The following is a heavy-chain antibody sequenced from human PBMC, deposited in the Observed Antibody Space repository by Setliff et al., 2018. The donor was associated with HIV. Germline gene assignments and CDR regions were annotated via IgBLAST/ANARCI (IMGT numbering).Heavy chain of an antibody. V-gene: IGHV4-39*07. CDR3: VRVFYDATDYYAPLFDY. J-gene: IGHJ4*02. Sequence: SETLSLTCTVSGGSISSSSYYWGWIRQTPGKGLEWIGSIYWSGLTFYNPSLKSRVTISVDTSKNQFSLRLTSVTVADTAVYFCVRVFYDATDYYAPLFDYWGQGTLVTVSS. CDR2: IYWSGLT. CDR1: GGSISSSSYY. D-gene: IGHD3-22*01.